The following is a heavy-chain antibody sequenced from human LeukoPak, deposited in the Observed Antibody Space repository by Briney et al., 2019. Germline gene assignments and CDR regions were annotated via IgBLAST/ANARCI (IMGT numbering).Heavy chain of an antibody. CDR3: AGNYGMDV. Sequence: SETLSLTCTVSGGSVSSGSFYWTWIRQPPGKGLEWIGYISYAGDINYNPSLQSRVTISMDTSKNQFSRKLSSVTAADTAVYYCAGNYGMDVWGLGTTVTVSS. J-gene: IGHJ6*02. V-gene: IGHV4-61*01. CDR2: ISYAGDI. CDR1: GGSVSSGSFY.